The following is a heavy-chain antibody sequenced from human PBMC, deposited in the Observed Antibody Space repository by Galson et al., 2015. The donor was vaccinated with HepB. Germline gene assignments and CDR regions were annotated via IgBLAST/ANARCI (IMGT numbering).Heavy chain of an antibody. CDR2: VKSRTFGGTA. V-gene: IGHV3-15*01. D-gene: IGHD1-14*01. Sequence: SLRLSCAASGFTFSDARMSWVRQAPGKGLEWVGRVKSRTFGGTADYGTPVKGRFTISRDDSKHTLSLLMNSLETEDTAVYYCTTTVRPEDFVDYWGQGSLVTVSS. J-gene: IGHJ4*02. CDR3: TTTVRPEDFVDY. CDR1: GFTFSDAR.